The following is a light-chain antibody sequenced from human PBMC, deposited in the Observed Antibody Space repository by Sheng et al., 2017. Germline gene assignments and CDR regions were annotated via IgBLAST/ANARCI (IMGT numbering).Light chain of an antibody. CDR3: SSYTSSRARL. CDR2: EVS. CDR1: SSDVGGYNY. J-gene: IGLJ3*02. V-gene: IGLV2-8*01. Sequence: QSALTQPPSASGSPGQSVTISCTGTSSDVGGYNYVSWYQQHPGKAPKLMIYEVSKRPSGVPDRFSGSKSGNTASLTVSGLQAEDEADYYCSSYTSSRARLFGGGTKLTVL.